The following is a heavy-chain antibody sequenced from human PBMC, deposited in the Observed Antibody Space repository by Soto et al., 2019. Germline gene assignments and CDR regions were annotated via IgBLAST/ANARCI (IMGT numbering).Heavy chain of an antibody. Sequence: KTSETLSLTCTVSGGSISSGDYYWSWIRQPPGKGLEWIGYIYYSGSTYYNPSLKSRVTISVDTSKNQFSLKLSSVTAADTAVYYCVRVTYDFWSGYYNGGGGNFDYWGQGTLVTVSS. V-gene: IGHV4-30-4*01. CDR2: IYYSGST. CDR3: VRVTYDFWSGYYNGGGGNFDY. J-gene: IGHJ4*02. CDR1: GGSISSGDYY. D-gene: IGHD3-3*01.